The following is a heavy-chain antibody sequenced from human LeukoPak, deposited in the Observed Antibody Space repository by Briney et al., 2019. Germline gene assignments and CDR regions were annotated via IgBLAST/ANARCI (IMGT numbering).Heavy chain of an antibody. D-gene: IGHD6-19*01. CDR1: GLAFNFYA. J-gene: IGHJ5*02. Sequence: GRSLRLSCAASGLAFNFYAMSWVRQAPGKGLQWVSTINANGINTYYADSVRGRFTISRDNSKDTLHLQLNSLRAEDTAIYFCAKPISGGLAVSADWFDPWGQGTLVIVSS. CDR2: INANGINT. V-gene: IGHV3-23*01. CDR3: AKPISGGLAVSADWFDP.